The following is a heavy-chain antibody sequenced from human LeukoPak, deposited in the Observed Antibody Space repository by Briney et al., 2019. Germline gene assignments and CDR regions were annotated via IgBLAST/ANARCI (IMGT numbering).Heavy chain of an antibody. J-gene: IGHJ6*02. D-gene: IGHD3-10*01. CDR2: INHSGST. V-gene: IGHV4-34*01. CDR3: ARAPRITMVRGVPSGYYYYGMDV. Sequence: SETLSLTCAVYGGSFSGYYWSWIRRPPGKGLEWIGEINHSGSTNYNPSLKSRVTISVDTSKNQFSLKLSSVTAADTAVYYCARAPRITMVRGVPSGYYYYGMDVWGQGTTVTVSS. CDR1: GGSFSGYY.